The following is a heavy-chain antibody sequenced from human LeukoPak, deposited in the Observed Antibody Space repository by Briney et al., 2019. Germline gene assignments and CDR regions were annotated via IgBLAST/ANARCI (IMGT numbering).Heavy chain of an antibody. J-gene: IGHJ5*02. CDR1: GYSISSGYY. CDR2: IYHSGST. V-gene: IGHV4-38-2*02. D-gene: IGHD6-19*01. CDR3: ARTVAGTFWFDP. Sequence: SETLSLTCTVSGYSISSGYYWGWIRQPPGKGLEWIGSIYHSGSTYYNPSLKSRVTISVDTSKNQFSLKLSSVTAADTAVYHCARTVAGTFWFDPWGQGTLVTVSS.